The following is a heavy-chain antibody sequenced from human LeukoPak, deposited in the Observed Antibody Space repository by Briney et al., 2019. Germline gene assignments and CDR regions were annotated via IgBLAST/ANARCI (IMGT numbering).Heavy chain of an antibody. J-gene: IGHJ1*01. CDR2: ISGSGEST. D-gene: IGHD2-2*02. Sequence: GGSLRLSCAASGFTFSDYAMSWVRQAPGKGLEWASVISGSGESTNYADSVRGRFTISRDNVHNTLYLQMHSLRAEDTAIYFCARKECGSTSCYTREYFLYWGESTLVTVSS. V-gene: IGHV3-23*01. CDR3: ARKECGSTSCYTREYFLY. CDR1: GFTFSDYA.